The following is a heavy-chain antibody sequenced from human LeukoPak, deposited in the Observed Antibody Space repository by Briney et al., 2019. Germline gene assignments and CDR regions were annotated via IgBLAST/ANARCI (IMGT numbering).Heavy chain of an antibody. CDR2: ISYDGSNK. V-gene: IGHV3-30-3*01. J-gene: IGHJ4*02. Sequence: AGGSLRLSCAASGFTFSSYAMHWVRQAPGKGLEWVAVISYDGSNKYYADSVKGRFTVSRDNSKNTLYLQMNSLRAEDTAVYYCARDRYYGGTYYFDYWGQGTLVTVSS. CDR1: GFTFSSYA. CDR3: ARDRYYGGTYYFDY. D-gene: IGHD4-23*01.